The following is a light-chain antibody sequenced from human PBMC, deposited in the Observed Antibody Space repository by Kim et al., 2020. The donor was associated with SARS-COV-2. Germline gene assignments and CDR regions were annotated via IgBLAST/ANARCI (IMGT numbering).Light chain of an antibody. CDR2: AAS. V-gene: IGKV1-27*01. Sequence: ASVGDGVTIAGRASQDIANYFAWYQQKPGKVPKLLVYAASALKSGVPSRFSGRRSGTDFTLTISNLQPEDVATYYCQKYDSAPWTFGQGTKVDIK. J-gene: IGKJ1*01. CDR3: QKYDSAPWT. CDR1: QDIANY.